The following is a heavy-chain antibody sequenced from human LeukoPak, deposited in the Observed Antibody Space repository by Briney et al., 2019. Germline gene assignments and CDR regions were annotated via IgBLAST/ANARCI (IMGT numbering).Heavy chain of an antibody. CDR2: ISYDGSNK. J-gene: IGHJ5*02. D-gene: IGHD5-18*01. CDR3: ARDLGSPAAMVTNWFDP. CDR1: GFTFSSYA. V-gene: IGHV3-30*01. Sequence: GRSLRLSCAASGFTFSSYAMHWVRQAPGKGLEWVAVISYDGSNKYYADSVKGRFTISRDNSKNTLYLQMNSLGAEDTAVYYCARDLGSPAAMVTNWFDPWGQGTLVTVSS.